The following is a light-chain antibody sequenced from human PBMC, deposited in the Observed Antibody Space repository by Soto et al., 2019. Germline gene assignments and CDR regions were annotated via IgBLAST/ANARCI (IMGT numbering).Light chain of an antibody. CDR1: SGHSSNA. J-gene: IGLJ3*02. Sequence: QLVLTQSPSASASLGASVKLTCTLSSGHSSNAIAWHQQQPEKGPRYLMKVNSDGSHIKGDVIPDRFSGSSSGAERYLTISSLQSDDEAEYYCQTWGTGIRVFGGGTKVTV. CDR3: QTWGTGIRV. V-gene: IGLV4-69*01. CDR2: VNSDGSH.